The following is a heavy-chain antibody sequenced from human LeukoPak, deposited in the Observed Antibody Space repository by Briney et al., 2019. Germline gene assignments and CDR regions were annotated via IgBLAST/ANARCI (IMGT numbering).Heavy chain of an antibody. V-gene: IGHV3-23*01. CDR3: AKDWYGEDS. J-gene: IGHJ4*02. Sequence: GGSLRLSCAASGFTFSSYDMSWVRQAPGKGLEWVSSVSGSGSRTYYADSVKGRFTISRGNSKNTLYLQMNSLRGEDTAVYYCAKDWYGEDSWGQGTLVTVSS. CDR1: GFTFSSYD. CDR2: VSGSGSRT. D-gene: IGHD3-10*01.